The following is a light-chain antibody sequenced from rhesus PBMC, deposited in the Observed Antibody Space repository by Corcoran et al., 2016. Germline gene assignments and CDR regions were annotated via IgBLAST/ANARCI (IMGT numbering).Light chain of an antibody. Sequence: DIQMTQSPSSLSASVGDTVTITCQASQGISKYLAWYQQKPGKAPKLLISDASTLQSGVPSRFSGSGSGTKFTSPFSSLQPDDFATDDGQQHNSYPLTFGGGTKVELK. V-gene: IGKV1-25*01. J-gene: IGKJ4*01. CDR2: DAS. CDR3: QQHNSYPLT. CDR1: QGISKY.